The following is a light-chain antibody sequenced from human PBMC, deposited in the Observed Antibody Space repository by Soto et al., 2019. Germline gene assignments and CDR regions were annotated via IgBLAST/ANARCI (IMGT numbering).Light chain of an antibody. J-gene: IGKJ4*01. CDR3: QRYGTSPPLT. V-gene: IGKV3-20*01. CDR1: ESVSSNY. Sequence: EIVLTQSPGTLSLSPGERATLSCRASESVSSNYLACYQQKPGQAPRLLIYGASSRATGIPDRFSGSGSATDFTLTISRLEPEDFAVYYCQRYGTSPPLTFGGGTKVDIK. CDR2: GAS.